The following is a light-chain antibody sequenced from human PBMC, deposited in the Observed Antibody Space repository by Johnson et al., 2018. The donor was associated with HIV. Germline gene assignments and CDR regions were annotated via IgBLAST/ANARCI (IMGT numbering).Light chain of an antibody. Sequence: QSVLTQPPSVSAAPGQKVTISCSGSSSNIENNFVSWYQQFPGTAPKLLIYDNNKRPSEIPDRFSGSKSGTSATLVITGLRTGDEADYYCATWDSSLNAYVFGAATKVAVL. V-gene: IGLV1-51*01. CDR2: DNN. CDR1: SSNIENNF. CDR3: ATWDSSLNAYV. J-gene: IGLJ1*01.